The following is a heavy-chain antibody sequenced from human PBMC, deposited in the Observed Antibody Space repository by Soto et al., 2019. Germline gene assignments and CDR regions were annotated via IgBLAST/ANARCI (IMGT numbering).Heavy chain of an antibody. V-gene: IGHV1-18*01. Sequence: QVQLVQSGAEVKKPGASVKVSCKASGDTFASYGISWVRQAPGQGLEWMGWISVNSGNTNYAQNFQGRVTMTTDTSTTTVFMEQRSLRSDDTAVYYCEGGIRVGQGFEYWGQGTLVTVSS. CDR3: EGGIRVGQGFEY. D-gene: IGHD2-2*01. CDR2: ISVNSGNT. J-gene: IGHJ4*02. CDR1: GDTFASYG.